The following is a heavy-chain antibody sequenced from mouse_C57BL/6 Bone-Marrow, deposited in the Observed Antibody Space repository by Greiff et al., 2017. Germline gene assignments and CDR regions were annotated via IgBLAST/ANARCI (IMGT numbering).Heavy chain of an antibody. CDR2: ISSGGSYT. CDR1: GFTFSSYG. V-gene: IGHV5-6*01. CDR3: ERHEYYYGSSYIIAY. J-gene: IGHJ3*01. D-gene: IGHD1-1*01. Sequence: EVQGVESGGDLVKPGGSLKLSCAASGFTFSSYGMSWVRQTPDKGLEWVATISSGGSYTYYPDSVKGRFTISRDNAKNTLYLQMSSLKSEDTAMYYCERHEYYYGSSYIIAYWGQGTLVTVSA.